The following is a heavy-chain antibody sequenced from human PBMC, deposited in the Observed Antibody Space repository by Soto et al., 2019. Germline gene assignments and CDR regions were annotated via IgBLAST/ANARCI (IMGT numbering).Heavy chain of an antibody. CDR1: GFDFGDYY. J-gene: IGHJ4*02. D-gene: IGHD6-13*01. Sequence: LRLSCTASGFDFGDYYMSWIRQAPGKGLEWVSYIDSDDGTTYYTDSVKGRFTISRDNAKNSLYLQMNSLRVEDTALYYCVRPYYSSSWFPFDRWGQGTLVTVSS. CDR3: VRPYYSSSWFPFDR. CDR2: IDSDDGTT. V-gene: IGHV3-11*01.